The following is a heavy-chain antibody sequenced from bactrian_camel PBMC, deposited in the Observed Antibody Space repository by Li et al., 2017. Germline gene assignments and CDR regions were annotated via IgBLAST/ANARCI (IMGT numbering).Heavy chain of an antibody. Sequence: HVQLVESGGGLVQPGGSLRLSCAASELIRSNRCMGWFRQAPGKEREGVAAIYTGGAYTNYGESVKGRFTISQDNAKNTLYLQANSLKTEDTGVYYCATARLDGYRHWGQGTQVTVS. J-gene: IGHJ4*01. CDR3: ATARLDGYRH. V-gene: IGHV3S54*01. D-gene: IGHD4*01. CDR1: ELIRSNRC. CDR2: IYTGGAYT.